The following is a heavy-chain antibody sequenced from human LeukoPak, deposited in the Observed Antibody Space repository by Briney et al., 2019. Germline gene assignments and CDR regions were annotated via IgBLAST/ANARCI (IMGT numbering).Heavy chain of an antibody. D-gene: IGHD4-17*01. CDR3: ARDLVTVTKGFDI. J-gene: IGHJ3*02. V-gene: IGHV4-59*01. Sequence: PSETLSLTCTVSVGSINSYYWSWIRQPPGKGLEWIGYISYIGTTNYNPSLKSRVTISIDTSKNQFSLKLSSVTTADTAVYYCARDLVTVTKGFDIWGLGTMVSVSS. CDR2: ISYIGTT. CDR1: VGSINSYY.